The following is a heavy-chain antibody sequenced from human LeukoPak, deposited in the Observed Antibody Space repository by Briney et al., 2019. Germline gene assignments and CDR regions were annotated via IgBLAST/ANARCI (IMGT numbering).Heavy chain of an antibody. Sequence: GGSLRLSCAASGFTFSIYGMHWLRQAPGKGLEWVAVISYDGSNKYYADSVKGRFTISRDNSKNTLYLQMNSLRAEDTAVYYCAKDALNIVVVPAAIPDYGMDVWGQGTTVTVSS. CDR3: AKDALNIVVVPAAIPDYGMDV. J-gene: IGHJ6*02. D-gene: IGHD2-2*02. V-gene: IGHV3-30*18. CDR1: GFTFSIYG. CDR2: ISYDGSNK.